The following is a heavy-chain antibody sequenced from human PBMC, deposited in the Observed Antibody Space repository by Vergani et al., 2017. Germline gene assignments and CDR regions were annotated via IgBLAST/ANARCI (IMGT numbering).Heavy chain of an antibody. V-gene: IGHV1-2*02. D-gene: IGHD2-2*01. CDR2: INPNNGGT. Sequence: QVQLVQSGAEVKKPGASVKVSCKASGYTFTGYYMHWVRQAPGQGLEWMGWINPNNGGTNYVQKFQGRVTMTRDTSISTAYMELCRLRSDDTAVYYCATYCSSTSCHPKDYGMDVWGQGTTVTVSS. CDR3: ATYCSSTSCHPKDYGMDV. CDR1: GYTFTGYY. J-gene: IGHJ6*02.